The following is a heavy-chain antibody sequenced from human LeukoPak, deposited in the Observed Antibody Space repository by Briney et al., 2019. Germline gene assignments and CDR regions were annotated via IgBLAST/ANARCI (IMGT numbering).Heavy chain of an antibody. CDR1: GYTLTELS. CDR2: FDPEDGET. D-gene: IGHD1-14*01. CDR3: AKETPNTGWFDP. V-gene: IGHV1-24*01. Sequence: EASVKVSCKVSGYTLTELSMHWVRQAPGKGLEWMGGFDPEDGETIYAQKFQGRVTLARDTSTSTIYMELSSLRSEDTAIYYCAKETPNTGWFDPWGQGTLVTVSS. J-gene: IGHJ5*02.